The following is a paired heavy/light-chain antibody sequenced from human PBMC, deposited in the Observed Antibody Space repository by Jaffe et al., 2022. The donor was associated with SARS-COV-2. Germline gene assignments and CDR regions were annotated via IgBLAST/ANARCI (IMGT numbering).Heavy chain of an antibody. CDR2: INQDGSAQ. J-gene: IGHJ4*02. CDR1: GFNFNTYW. D-gene: IGHD6-25*01. V-gene: IGHV3-7*01. CDR3: GGGSGYLQDY. Sequence: EVQMVESGGGLVQPGGSLRLSCAASGFNFNTYWMSWVRQAPGKGLEWVANINQDGSAQRSVDSVKGRFTISRDNAKNSLYLQMTSLRAEDTAVYYCGGGSGYLQDYWGQGTLVTVSS.
Light chain of an antibody. V-gene: IGKV4-1*01. J-gene: IGKJ4*01. Sequence: DIVMTQSPDSLAVSLGERATINCKSSQSVLSSSNNKNYLAWFQQKPGQPPKLLISWASTRESGVPDRFSGSGSGTDFTLTISSLQAEDVAVYYCQQYYSAPLTFGGGTKVEIK. CDR1: QSVLSSSNNKNY. CDR3: QQYYSAPLT. CDR2: WAS.